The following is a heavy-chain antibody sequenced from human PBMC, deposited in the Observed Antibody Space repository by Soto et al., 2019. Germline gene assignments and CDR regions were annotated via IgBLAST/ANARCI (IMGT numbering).Heavy chain of an antibody. D-gene: IGHD3-3*01. Sequence: EVQLVESGGGLVRPGGSLRLSCAASGFTFSSYWMHWVRQAPGKGLVWVSRMNEDGGTTDYADSVKGRFTISRDNAKKPLYLQMSSVRADDTAIYYCARWSYLDYWDQGTRVTVSS. J-gene: IGHJ4*02. CDR1: GFTFSSYW. CDR3: ARWSYLDY. V-gene: IGHV3-74*02. CDR2: MNEDGGTT.